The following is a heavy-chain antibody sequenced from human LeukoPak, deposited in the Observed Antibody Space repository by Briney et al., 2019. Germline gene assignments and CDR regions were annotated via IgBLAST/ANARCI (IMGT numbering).Heavy chain of an antibody. D-gene: IGHD3-3*01. CDR1: GYTFTVYY. Sequence: GASVKVSCTASGYTFTVYYMHWVRQAPGQGLEWMGRINPNSGGANYAQKFQGRVTMTRDTSISTAYMELSRLRSDDTAVYYCASFNDFWSGYPANWGQGTLVTVSS. J-gene: IGHJ4*02. CDR2: INPNSGGA. V-gene: IGHV1-2*06. CDR3: ASFNDFWSGYPAN.